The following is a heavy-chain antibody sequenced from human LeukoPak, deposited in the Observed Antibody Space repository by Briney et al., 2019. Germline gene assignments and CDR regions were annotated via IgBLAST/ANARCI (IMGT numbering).Heavy chain of an antibody. Sequence: SETLSLTCTVSGGSISSSSYYWGWIRQPPGKGLEWIGSIYYSGSTYYTPSLKSRVTIPVDTSKTQFSLKLSSVTAADTAVYYCATGPRITIFGVAPRPIDYWGQGTLVTVSS. J-gene: IGHJ4*02. CDR1: GGSISSSSYY. CDR3: ATGPRITIFGVAPRPIDY. D-gene: IGHD3-3*01. CDR2: IYYSGST. V-gene: IGHV4-39*01.